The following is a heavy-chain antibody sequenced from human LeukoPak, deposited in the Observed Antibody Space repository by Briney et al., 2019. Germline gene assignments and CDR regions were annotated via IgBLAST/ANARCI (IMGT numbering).Heavy chain of an antibody. D-gene: IGHD3-10*01. Sequence: GGSVRLSCAASGFTFSGSALHWVRQASGKGLEWVGRIRSTANGYATAYAASVKGRFTISRDDSKNTVYLQMDSLKTEDTAVYYCTGNYYGSGSYADFDYWGQGTLVTVSS. CDR3: TGNYYGSGSYADFDY. CDR2: IRSTANGYAT. CDR1: GFTFSGSA. V-gene: IGHV3-73*01. J-gene: IGHJ4*02.